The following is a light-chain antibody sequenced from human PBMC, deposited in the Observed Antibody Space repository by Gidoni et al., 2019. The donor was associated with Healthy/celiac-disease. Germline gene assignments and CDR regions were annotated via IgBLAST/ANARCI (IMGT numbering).Light chain of an antibody. V-gene: IGKV3-11*01. CDR3: QQRSNWPT. CDR2: DAS. CDR1: QSVSSY. J-gene: IGKJ5*01. Sequence: VLTQSPATLSLSPGEIATLSCRASQSVSSYLAWYQQKPGQAPRLLIYDASNRATGIPARFSGSGSGTDFTLTISSLEPEDFAVYYCQQRSNWPTFGQGTRLEIK.